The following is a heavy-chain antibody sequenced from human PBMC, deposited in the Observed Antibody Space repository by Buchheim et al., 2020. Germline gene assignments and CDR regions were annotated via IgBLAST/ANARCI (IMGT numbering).Heavy chain of an antibody. CDR1: GFTFSSYG. Sequence: QVQLVESGGGVVQPGRSLRLSCAASGFTFSSYGMHWVRQAPGKGLEWVAVISYDGSNKYYADSVKGRFTISRDNSKNTLYLQMNSLRAEDTAVYYCAKDGGSFAFDYWGQGT. D-gene: IGHD1-26*01. CDR3: AKDGGSFAFDY. V-gene: IGHV3-30*18. CDR2: ISYDGSNK. J-gene: IGHJ4*02.